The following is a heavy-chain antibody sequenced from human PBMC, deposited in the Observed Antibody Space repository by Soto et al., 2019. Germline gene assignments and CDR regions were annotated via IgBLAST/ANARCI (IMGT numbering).Heavy chain of an antibody. Sequence: EVQVVESGGGLVQPGGSLRLSCAASGFTFSDHHMDWVRQAPGKGLEWVGRIRNKANSYTSGYAASVKGRFTISRDDSKNSLYLQMNSLNTEDTAVYYCAREGYSSSWYLDYWGQGTLVTVSS. CDR2: IRNKANSYTS. CDR1: GFTFSDHH. CDR3: AREGYSSSWYLDY. V-gene: IGHV3-72*01. D-gene: IGHD6-13*01. J-gene: IGHJ4*02.